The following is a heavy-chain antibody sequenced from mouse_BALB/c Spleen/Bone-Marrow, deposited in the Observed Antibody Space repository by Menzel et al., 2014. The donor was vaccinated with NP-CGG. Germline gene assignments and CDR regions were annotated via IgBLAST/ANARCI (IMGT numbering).Heavy chain of an antibody. CDR2: ISGGGSYT. J-gene: IGHJ3*01. D-gene: IGHD2-4*01. CDR1: GFSFNSYG. CDR3: ARHAYYDQTEVSFVY. V-gene: IGHV5-9-2*01. Sequence: EVMLVESGGGLVKSGGSLKLSCAASGFSFNSYGMSWVRQTPEKRLEWVATISGGGSYTFYPGSVKGQFTISRDNAKNNQYLQLNSLRSENTALYYCARHAYYDQTEVSFVYWGQGTLVTVSA.